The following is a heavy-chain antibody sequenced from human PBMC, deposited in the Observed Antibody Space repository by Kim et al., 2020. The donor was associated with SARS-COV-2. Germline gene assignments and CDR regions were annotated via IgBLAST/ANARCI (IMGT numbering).Heavy chain of an antibody. D-gene: IGHD3-22*01. Sequence: SETLSLTCAVYGGSFSGYYWSWIRQPPGKGLEWIGEINHSGSTNYNPSLKSRVTISVDTSKNQFSLKLSSVTAANTAVYYCAGTYYYDSSGYYYFDYWGQGTLVTVSS. V-gene: IGHV4-34*01. CDR3: AGTYYYDSSGYYYFDY. J-gene: IGHJ4*02. CDR1: GGSFSGYY. CDR2: INHSGST.